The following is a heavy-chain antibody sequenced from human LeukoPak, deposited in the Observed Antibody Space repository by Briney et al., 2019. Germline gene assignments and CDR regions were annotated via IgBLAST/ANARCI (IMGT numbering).Heavy chain of an antibody. CDR2: ISGSGSDI. V-gene: IGHV3-21*01. J-gene: IGHJ4*02. CDR1: GFTFSSYT. D-gene: IGHD2-15*01. CDR3: ARGDCSGGSCYYFDH. Sequence: GGSLRLSCAASGFTFSSYTMNWVRQTPGKGLEWVSAISGSGSDIYYADSVKGRFTISRDNPKRSLYLQMNSLRAEDTAVYYCARGDCSGGSCYYFDHWGQGTLVTVSS.